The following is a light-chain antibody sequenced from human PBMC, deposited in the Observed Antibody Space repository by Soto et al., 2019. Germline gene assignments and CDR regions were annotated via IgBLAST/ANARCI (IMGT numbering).Light chain of an antibody. Sequence: QSVLTQQPSASGTPGQRVTISCSGSSSNIGSNSINWYQQFPGTAPKLLIYNNNERPSGVPDRFSGSKFGTSVSLAISGLQSEDEADYYCAAWDDSLNGVVFGVGTKLTVL. J-gene: IGLJ2*01. CDR2: NNN. V-gene: IGLV1-44*01. CDR3: AAWDDSLNGVV. CDR1: SSNIGSNS.